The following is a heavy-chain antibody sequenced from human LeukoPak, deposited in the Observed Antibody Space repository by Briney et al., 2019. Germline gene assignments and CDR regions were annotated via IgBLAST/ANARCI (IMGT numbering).Heavy chain of an antibody. CDR1: GGSISGYY. CDR2: INHSGST. Sequence: PSETLPLTCTVSGGSISGYYWSWIRQPPGKGLEWIGEINHSGSTNYNPSLKSRVTISVDTSKNQFSLKLSSVTAADTAVYYCARGRLVGYGLWMFVPKGGTFDPWGQGTLVTVSS. V-gene: IGHV4-34*01. J-gene: IGHJ5*02. CDR3: ARGRLVGYGLWMFVPKGGTFDP. D-gene: IGHD5-18*01.